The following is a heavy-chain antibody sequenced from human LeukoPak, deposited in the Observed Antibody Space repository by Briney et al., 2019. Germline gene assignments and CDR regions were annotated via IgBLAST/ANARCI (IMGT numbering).Heavy chain of an antibody. J-gene: IGHJ4*02. CDR3: ARATYYYDSSGYEMDGFDY. CDR1: GGSISSYY. D-gene: IGHD3-22*01. V-gene: IGHV4-59*01. CDR2: IYYSGST. Sequence: SETLSLTCTVSGGSISSYYWSWIRQPPGKGLEWIGYIYYSGSTNYNPSLKSRVTISVDTSKNQFSLKPSSVTAADTAVYYCARATYYYDSSGYEMDGFDYWGQGTLVTVSP.